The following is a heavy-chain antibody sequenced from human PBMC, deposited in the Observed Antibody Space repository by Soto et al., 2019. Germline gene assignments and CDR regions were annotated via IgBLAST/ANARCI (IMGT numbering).Heavy chain of an antibody. J-gene: IGHJ5*01. D-gene: IGHD2-15*01. CDR1: GGPISSGDYY. CDR3: ARDRGHCSGTSCYWFDP. CDR2: IYYGGST. Sequence: SETLSLTCTVSGGPISSGDYYWSWIRQQPGKGLEWIGFIYYGGSTDYNPSLKSRVTMSIDTSKNQFSTKLSSVTAADTAVYYCARDRGHCSGTSCYWFDPWGQGTLVTVSS. V-gene: IGHV4-31*03.